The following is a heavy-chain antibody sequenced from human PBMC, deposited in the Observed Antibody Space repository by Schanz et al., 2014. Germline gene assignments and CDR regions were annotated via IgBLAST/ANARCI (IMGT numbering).Heavy chain of an antibody. Sequence: VQLVESGGGLVQPGGSLRLSCAASGITLSGYGLHWVRQAPGKGLEWVGFISFDGRNTGYAHSVKGRFTISRDNSKNTVNLQMNSLRAEDTAVYYCARDMTSMGESGFYYYGMDVWGQGTTATVSS. CDR3: ARDMTSMGESGFYYYGMDV. D-gene: IGHD1-26*01. CDR2: ISFDGRNT. V-gene: IGHV3-30*03. J-gene: IGHJ6*02. CDR1: GITLSGYG.